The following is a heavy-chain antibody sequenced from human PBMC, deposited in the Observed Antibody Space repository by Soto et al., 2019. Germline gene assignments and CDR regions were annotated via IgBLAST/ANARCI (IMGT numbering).Heavy chain of an antibody. CDR3: VGGQYYFDY. Sequence: QVQLVESGGGVVQPGRSLRLSCAASGFPFRSYGMQWVSEAPGKGLEWVAVISYDGSNKYYADSVKGRFTISRDNSASTLYLQMNNLRPEDTALYYCVGGQYYFDYRGQGTLVTVSP. J-gene: IGHJ4*02. CDR1: GFPFRSYG. D-gene: IGHD3-10*01. V-gene: IGHV3-30*03. CDR2: ISYDGSNK.